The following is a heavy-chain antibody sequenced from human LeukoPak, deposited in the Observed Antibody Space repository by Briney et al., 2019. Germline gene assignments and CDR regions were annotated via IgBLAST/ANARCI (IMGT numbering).Heavy chain of an antibody. CDR1: GYTFTTYG. Sequence: ASVKVSCKASGYTFTTYGIAWVRQAPGQGLEWLGWISTSNGETNSAQTIRGRVTMTTDTSTSIAYMELRSLRSDDTAVYYCVRDKTSAAAPAYWGQGTLITVSS. CDR3: VRDKTSAAAPAY. J-gene: IGHJ4*02. D-gene: IGHD6-13*01. V-gene: IGHV1-18*01. CDR2: ISTSNGET.